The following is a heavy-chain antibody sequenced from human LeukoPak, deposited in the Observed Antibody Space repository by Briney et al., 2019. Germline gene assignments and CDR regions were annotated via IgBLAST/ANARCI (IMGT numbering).Heavy chain of an antibody. J-gene: IGHJ4*02. CDR1: GFTFSSYS. Sequence: GGSLRLSCAASGFTFSSYSMNWVRQAPGKGLEWVSSISSSSSYIYYADSVKGRFTISRGNAKNSLYLQMNSLRAEDTAVYYCARGYSSGWFDYWGQGTLVTVSS. CDR3: ARGYSSGWFDY. D-gene: IGHD6-19*01. CDR2: ISSSSSYI. V-gene: IGHV3-21*01.